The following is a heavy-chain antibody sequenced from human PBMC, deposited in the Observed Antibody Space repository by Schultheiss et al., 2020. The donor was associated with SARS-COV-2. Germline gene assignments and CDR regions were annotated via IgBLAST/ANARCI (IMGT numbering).Heavy chain of an antibody. D-gene: IGHD6-19*01. Sequence: SETLSLTCTVSGGSISSGSYYWSWIRQPAGKGLEWIGYIYYSGSTNYNPSLKSRVTISVDTSKNQFPLKLSSVTAADTAVYYCARGIRAGSDFDYWGQGTLVTVSS. CDR2: IYYSGST. CDR1: GGSISSGSYY. CDR3: ARGIRAGSDFDY. V-gene: IGHV4-61*10. J-gene: IGHJ4*02.